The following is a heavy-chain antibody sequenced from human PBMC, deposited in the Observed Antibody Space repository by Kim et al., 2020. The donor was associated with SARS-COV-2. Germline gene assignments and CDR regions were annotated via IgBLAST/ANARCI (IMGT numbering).Heavy chain of an antibody. J-gene: IGHJ6*02. CDR3: AKTFGGEYCSGGSCYPHSFRVGNYYYYYGMDV. CDR1: GFTFSSYA. V-gene: IGHV3-23*01. D-gene: IGHD2-15*01. Sequence: GGSLRLSCAASGFTFSSYAMSWVRQAPGKGLEWVSAISGSGGSTYYADSVKGRFTISRDNSKNTLYLQMNSLRAEDTAGYYCAKTFGGEYCSGGSCYPHSFRVGNYYYYYGMDVWGQGTTVTVSS. CDR2: ISGSGGST.